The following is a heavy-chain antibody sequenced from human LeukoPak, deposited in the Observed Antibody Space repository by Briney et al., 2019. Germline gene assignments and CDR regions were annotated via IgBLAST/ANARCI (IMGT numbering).Heavy chain of an antibody. V-gene: IGHV3-48*01. D-gene: IGHD1-26*01. CDR3: AREESGSYLPY. CDR1: GFTFRGYN. Sequence: GRSLRPSCAASGFTFRGYNMNWVPQGPGKGLWWGSFISITSTNMYYADSVQGRFTISRDSAKNSLYLQMNSLRVEDTAVYYCAREESGSYLPYWGQGTLVTVSS. CDR2: ISITSTNM. J-gene: IGHJ4*02.